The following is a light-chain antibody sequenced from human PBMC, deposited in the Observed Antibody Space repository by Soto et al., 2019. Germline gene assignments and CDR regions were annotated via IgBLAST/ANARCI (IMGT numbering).Light chain of an antibody. Sequence: DIQMTQSPSTLSASVGDRVTITCRASQSVRSWLAWYQQKPGRAPKFLIYDASSLESGVPSRFSGSGSGTEFTLTIRNLQPDDFATYYCQQYDNDPLTFGGGTKVEI. CDR1: QSVRSW. CDR3: QQYDNDPLT. V-gene: IGKV1-5*01. J-gene: IGKJ4*01. CDR2: DAS.